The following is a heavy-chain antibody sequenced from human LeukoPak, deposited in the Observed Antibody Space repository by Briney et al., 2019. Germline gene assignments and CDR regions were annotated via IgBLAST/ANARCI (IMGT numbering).Heavy chain of an antibody. D-gene: IGHD3-9*01. CDR3: ARRGGRFDWLRHGMDV. V-gene: IGHV4-34*01. J-gene: IGHJ6*02. CDR2: INHSGST. CDR1: GGSFSGYY. Sequence: SETLSLTCAVYGGSFSGYYWSWIRQPPGKGLEWIGEINHSGSTNYNPSLKSRVTISVDTSKNQFSLKLSSVTAADTAVYYCARRGGRFDWLRHGMDVWGQGTTVTVSS.